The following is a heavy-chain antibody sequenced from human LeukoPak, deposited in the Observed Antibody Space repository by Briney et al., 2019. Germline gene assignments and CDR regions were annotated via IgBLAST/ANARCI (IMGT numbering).Heavy chain of an antibody. CDR1: GGTFSSYA. CDR3: ARDGYYYDSSGYYYDTSAEYFQH. J-gene: IGHJ1*01. Sequence: SVKVSCKASGGTFSSYAISWVRQAPGQGLEWMGGIIPIFGTANYAQKLQGRVTMTTDTSTSTAYMELRSLRSDDTAVYYCARDGYYYDSSGYYYDTSAEYFQHWGQGTLVTVSS. D-gene: IGHD3-22*01. V-gene: IGHV1-69*05. CDR2: IIPIFGTA.